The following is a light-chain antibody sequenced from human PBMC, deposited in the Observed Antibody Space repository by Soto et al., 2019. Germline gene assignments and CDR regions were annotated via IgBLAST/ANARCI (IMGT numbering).Light chain of an antibody. Sequence: EIVLTKSPGTLSLSPGERATLSCRASQSVSSSYLAWYQQKPGQAPRLLIYGASSRATGIPDRFSGSGSGTDFTLTISRLEPEDFAVYYCQHYGSPPPYTFGQGTKLEIK. V-gene: IGKV3-20*01. CDR2: GAS. CDR3: QHYGSPPPYT. CDR1: QSVSSSY. J-gene: IGKJ2*01.